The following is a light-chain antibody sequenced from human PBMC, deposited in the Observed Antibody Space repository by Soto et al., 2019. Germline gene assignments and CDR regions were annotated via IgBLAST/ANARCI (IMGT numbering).Light chain of an antibody. CDR2: KVS. V-gene: IGKV2-30*02. CDR3: MQGTHWPPYT. CDR1: QSLVHSDGKT. J-gene: IGKJ2*01. Sequence: DVVMTQSPLSLPVTLGQPASISCRSSQSLVHSDGKTSRRLIYKVSNRDSGVPDRFSGSGSGTDFTLKISRVEAEDVGVYYCMQGTHWPPYTFGQGTKLEIK.